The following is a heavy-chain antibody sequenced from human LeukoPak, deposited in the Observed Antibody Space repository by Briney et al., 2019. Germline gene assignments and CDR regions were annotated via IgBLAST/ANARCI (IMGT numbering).Heavy chain of an antibody. CDR3: ARGLVGATWSI. Sequence: KPSETLSLTCTVSGGSISSYYWSWIRQPPGKGLEWIGYIYYSGSTNYNPSLKSRVTIPVDTSKNQFSLKLSSVTAADTAVYYCARGLVGATWSIWGQGTMVTVSS. V-gene: IGHV4-59*01. CDR2: IYYSGST. D-gene: IGHD1-26*01. CDR1: GGSISSYY. J-gene: IGHJ3*02.